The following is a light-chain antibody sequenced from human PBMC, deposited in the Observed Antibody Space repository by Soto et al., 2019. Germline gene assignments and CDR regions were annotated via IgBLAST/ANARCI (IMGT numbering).Light chain of an antibody. CDR2: KAS. J-gene: IGKJ1*01. CDR1: QSISSW. CDR3: QQYNSYSRT. V-gene: IGKV1-5*03. Sequence: DIQMTQSPSTLSASVGDRVTITCRASQSISSWLAWYQQKPGKAPTLLIYKASSLESGLPSRFSGSGSGTEFTLTISSLQPDDFATYYCQQYNSYSRTFGQGTKVEIK.